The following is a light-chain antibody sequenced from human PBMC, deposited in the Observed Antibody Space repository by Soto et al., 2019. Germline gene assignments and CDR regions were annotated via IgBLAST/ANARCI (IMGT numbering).Light chain of an antibody. CDR3: NSYTSSSPV. J-gene: IGLJ2*01. V-gene: IGLV2-14*01. CDR2: DVS. CDR1: SSDVGGYNY. Sequence: QSALTQPASVSGSPGQSITISCTGTSSDVGGYNYVSWYQQHPGKAPKLMIYDVSNRPSGVSNRFSGSKSGNTPSLTISGLQAEDEADYYCNSYTSSSPVFGGGTKLTVL.